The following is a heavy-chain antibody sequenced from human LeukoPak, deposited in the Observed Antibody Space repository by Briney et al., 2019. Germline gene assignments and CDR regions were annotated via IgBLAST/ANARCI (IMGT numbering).Heavy chain of an antibody. J-gene: IGHJ5*02. D-gene: IGHD3-10*01. CDR3: ARDIYGSGHGWFDT. Sequence: SETLSLTCTVSHDSISTYYWSWIRQPPGKGLEWIGYIHYSGSTNYNPSLKSRVTISVDTSKRQLSLMLRSVTAADTAVYYCARDIYGSGHGWFDTWGQGRLVTVSS. V-gene: IGHV4-59*01. CDR2: IHYSGST. CDR1: HDSISTYY.